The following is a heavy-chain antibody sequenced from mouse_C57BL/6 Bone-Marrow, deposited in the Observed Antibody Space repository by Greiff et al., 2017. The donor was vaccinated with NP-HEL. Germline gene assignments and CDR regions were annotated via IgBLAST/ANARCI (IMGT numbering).Heavy chain of an antibody. V-gene: IGHV5-2*03. D-gene: IGHD1-1*01. CDR2: INSDGGST. J-gene: IGHJ1*03. CDR1: EYEFPSHD. CDR3: ARHSYYGSDWYFDV. Sequence: EVKLEESGGGLVQPGESLKLSCESNEYEFPSHDMSWVRKTPEKRLELVAAINSDGGSTYYPDTIERRFIISRDNTKKTLYLQMSSLRSEDTALYYCARHSYYGSDWYFDVWGTGTTVTVSS.